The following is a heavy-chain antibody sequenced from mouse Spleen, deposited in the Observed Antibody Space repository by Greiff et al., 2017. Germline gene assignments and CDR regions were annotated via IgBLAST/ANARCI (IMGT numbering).Heavy chain of an antibody. CDR1: GYTFTSYW. V-gene: IGHV1S127*01. J-gene: IGHJ2*01. CDR3: TRFGY. Sequence: VQLQQPGAELVKPGASVKMSCKASGYTFTSYWMHWVKQRPGQGLEWIGVIDPSDSYTSYNQKFKGKATLTVDTSSSTAYMQLSSLTSEDSAVYYCTRFGYWGQGTTLTVSS. CDR2: IDPSDSYT.